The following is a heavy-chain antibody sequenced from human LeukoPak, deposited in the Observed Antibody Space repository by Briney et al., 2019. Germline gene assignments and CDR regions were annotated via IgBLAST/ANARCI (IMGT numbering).Heavy chain of an antibody. V-gene: IGHV3-11*01. D-gene: IGHD3-3*01. CDR1: GFTFSSYA. J-gene: IGHJ4*02. CDR2: ISSSGSTI. CDR3: ARDVAAAGEYYDFWSGWNFDY. Sequence: GGSLRLSCAASGFTFSSYAMSWIRQAPGKGLEWVSYISSSGSTIYYADSVKGRFTISRDNAKNSLYLQMNSLRAEDTAVYYCARDVAAAGEYYDFWSGWNFDYWGQGTLVTVSS.